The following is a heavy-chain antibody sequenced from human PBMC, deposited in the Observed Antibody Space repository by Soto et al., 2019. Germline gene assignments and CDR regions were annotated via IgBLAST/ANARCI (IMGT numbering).Heavy chain of an antibody. CDR3: ARVGYALTTGGAFAI. CDR1: GFTFSSYA. Sequence: PGGSLRLSCAASGFTFSSYAMSWVRQAQGTGLEWVSAISGSGGSTYYADSVKGRFTISRGNSKNTLYLQMNSLRAEDTAVYYCARVGYALTTGGAFAIWGQGTMVTVSS. J-gene: IGHJ3*02. D-gene: IGHD4-17*01. CDR2: ISGSGGST. V-gene: IGHV3-23*01.